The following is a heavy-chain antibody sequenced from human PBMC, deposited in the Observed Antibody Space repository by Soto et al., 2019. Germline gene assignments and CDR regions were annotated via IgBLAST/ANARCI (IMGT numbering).Heavy chain of an antibody. CDR1: GGSFSGYY. CDR2: INHSGST. D-gene: IGHD3-3*01. Sequence: SATLSLTCAVYGGSFSGYYWTWIRQPPGKGLEWMGEINHSGSTNYNPSLKSRVTISVDTSKNQFSLKLSSVTATHTAVYYCARVQSITIFCVVIPPPSVYNFGMHVGVQ. J-gene: IGHJ6*02. V-gene: IGHV4-34*01. CDR3: ARVQSITIFCVVIPPPSVYNFGMHV.